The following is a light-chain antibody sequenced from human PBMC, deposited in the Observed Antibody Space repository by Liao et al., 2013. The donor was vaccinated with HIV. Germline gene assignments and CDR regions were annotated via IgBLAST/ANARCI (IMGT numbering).Light chain of an antibody. V-gene: IGLV3-1*01. CDR2: ENI. CDR1: RLGDKY. CDR3: QVWDRSTAHNV. J-gene: IGLJ1*01. Sequence: SYELIQPPSVSVSPGQTASLTCSGNRLGDKYASWYQQRPGQSPVLVIYENIRRPSGIPERFSGSNSGNTATLTISRVEAGDEADYYCQVWDRSTAHNVFGPGTKVTVL.